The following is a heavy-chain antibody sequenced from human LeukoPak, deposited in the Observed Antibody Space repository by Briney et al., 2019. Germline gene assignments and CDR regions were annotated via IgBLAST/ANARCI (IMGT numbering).Heavy chain of an antibody. D-gene: IGHD1-26*01. V-gene: IGHV4-39*01. CDR2: ICYGGGT. CDR3: ASNVNGGRYSLDY. J-gene: IGHJ4*01. CDR1: GGSVSSGAYC. Sequence: SETLSLTCSVSGGSVSSGAYCWGWIRQPPVKGLECIGTICYGGGTYYNPSLKSRVTISVGTSKNQFSLNLSSVTAADSAVYCWASNVNGGRYSLDY.